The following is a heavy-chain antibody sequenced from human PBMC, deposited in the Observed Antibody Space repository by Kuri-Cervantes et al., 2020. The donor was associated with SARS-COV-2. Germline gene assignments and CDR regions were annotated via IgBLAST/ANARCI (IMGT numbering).Heavy chain of an antibody. CDR1: GFTFRNYA. D-gene: IGHD2-2*01. CDR2: IDTSSGT. Sequence: GGSLRLSCVASGFTFRNYAMSWVRQGPGRRLEWVSAIDTSSGTYYADSVRGRFTVSRDNSKNALFLQMNSLRAEDTAVYYCAKDPLGYCSSTSRYPTGRYFQHWGQGTLVTVSS. CDR3: AKDPLGYCSSTSRYPTGRYFQH. V-gene: IGHV3-23*01. J-gene: IGHJ1*01.